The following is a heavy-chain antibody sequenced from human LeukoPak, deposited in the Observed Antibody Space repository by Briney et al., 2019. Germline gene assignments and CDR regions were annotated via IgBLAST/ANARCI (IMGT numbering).Heavy chain of an antibody. CDR3: AKDLFIGVDNSSSWYDAFDI. Sequence: PGGSLRLSCAASGFTFDDYAMHWVRQAPGKGREWVSGISWNSGSIGYADSVKGRFTISRDNAKNSLYLQMNSLRAEDTALYYCAKDLFIGVDNSSSWYDAFDIWGQGTMVTVSS. CDR1: GFTFDDYA. J-gene: IGHJ3*02. V-gene: IGHV3-9*01. CDR2: ISWNSGSI. D-gene: IGHD6-13*01.